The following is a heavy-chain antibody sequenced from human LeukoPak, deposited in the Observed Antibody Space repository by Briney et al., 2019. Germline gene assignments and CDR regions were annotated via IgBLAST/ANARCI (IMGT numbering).Heavy chain of an antibody. V-gene: IGHV1-2*02. D-gene: IGHD6-6*01. J-gene: IGHJ5*02. Sequence: GASVKVSCKAPGYTFTGYYMHWVRQAPGQGLEWMGWINPNSGGTNYAQKFQGRVTMTRDTSISTAYMELSRLRSDDTAVYYCARDSGSYSSSYNVPRGWFDPWGQGTLVTVSS. CDR3: ARDSGSYSSSYNVPRGWFDP. CDR2: INPNSGGT. CDR1: GYTFTGYY.